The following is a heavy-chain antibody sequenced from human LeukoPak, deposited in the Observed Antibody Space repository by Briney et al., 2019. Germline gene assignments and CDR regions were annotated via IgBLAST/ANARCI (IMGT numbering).Heavy chain of an antibody. D-gene: IGHD1-26*01. J-gene: IGHJ4*02. CDR1: GYTFTNYG. V-gene: IGHV1-18*01. CDR2: INTYNGNT. Sequence: GASVKVSCKASGYTFTNYGITWMRQAPGQGLEWMGWINTYNGNTNYAQKLQGRVTITTDTSTSTAYMELRSLGSDDTAVFYCARDLVDGVGAPGAYWGQGALVTVSS. CDR3: ARDLVDGVGAPGAY.